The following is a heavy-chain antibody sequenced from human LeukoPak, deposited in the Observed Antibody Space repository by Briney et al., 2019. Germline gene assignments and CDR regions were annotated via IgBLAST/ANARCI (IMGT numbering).Heavy chain of an antibody. CDR3: ARYFCGSSYCPGVNY. CDR2: ISHSGNT. D-gene: IGHD2-15*01. V-gene: IGHV4-31*03. J-gene: IGHJ4*02. Sequence: SETLSLTCTVSGDSITSDGFCWTWIRHHPGGGLEWIGYISHSGNTYYNPSLNGRVTFSLDTSKSQFSLRLDSVTAADTAVYYYARYFCGSSYCPGVNYWGQGTLVTVPS. CDR1: GDSITSDGFC.